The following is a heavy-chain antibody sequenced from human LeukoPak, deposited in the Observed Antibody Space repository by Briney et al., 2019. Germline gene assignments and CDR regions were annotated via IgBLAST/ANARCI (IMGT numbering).Heavy chain of an antibody. CDR1: GGSFSGYY. Sequence: SETLSLTCAVYGGSFSGYYWSWIRQPPGKGLEWIGYIYYSGSTNYNPSLKSRVTISVDTSKNQFSLKLSSVTAADTAVYYCARSQYYYDSSGYNDYWGQGTLVTVSS. V-gene: IGHV4-59*01. CDR2: IYYSGST. CDR3: ARSQYYYDSSGYNDY. J-gene: IGHJ4*02. D-gene: IGHD3-22*01.